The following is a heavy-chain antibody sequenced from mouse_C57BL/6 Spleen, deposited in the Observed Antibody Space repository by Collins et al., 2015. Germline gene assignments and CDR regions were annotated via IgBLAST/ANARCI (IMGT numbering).Heavy chain of an antibody. J-gene: IGHJ4*01. Sequence: QVQLKQSGPGLVQPSQSLSITCTVSGFSLTSYGVHWVRQSPGKGLEWLGVIWRGGSTDYNAAFMSRLSITKDNSKSQVFFKMNSLQADDTAIYYCATPHYYGSSSHAMDYWGQGTSVTVSS. D-gene: IGHD1-1*01. V-gene: IGHV2-5*01. CDR3: ATPHYYGSSSHAMDY. CDR1: GFSLTSYG. CDR2: IWRGGST.